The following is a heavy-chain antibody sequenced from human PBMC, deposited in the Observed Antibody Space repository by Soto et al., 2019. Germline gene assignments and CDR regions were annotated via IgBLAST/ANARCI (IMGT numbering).Heavy chain of an antibody. Sequence: QVQLVQSGAEVKKPGASVKVSCKASGYTFTNYYIHWVRQAPGQGLEWMGIINPSGGSTDYTQKFQDSVTMSRDTSTSPVDLELSSLRSEDTAVYYCARDHRLLWFGELLIWGQGTLVTVSS. J-gene: IGHJ4*02. CDR2: INPSGGST. CDR3: ARDHRLLWFGELLI. CDR1: GYTFTNYY. D-gene: IGHD3-10*01. V-gene: IGHV1-46*01.